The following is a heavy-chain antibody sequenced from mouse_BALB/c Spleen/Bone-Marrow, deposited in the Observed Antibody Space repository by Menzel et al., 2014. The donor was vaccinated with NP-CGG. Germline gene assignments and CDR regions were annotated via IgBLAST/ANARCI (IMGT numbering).Heavy chain of an antibody. Sequence: EVQVVESGGGLVQPGGSLRLSCATSGFTFTDYYMSWVRQPPGKALEWLGFIRNKANGYTTEYSASVKGRFTISRDNSQSILYLQMSTLRAEDSATYYCARDIKDDCFAYWGQGTLVTVSA. J-gene: IGHJ3*01. CDR1: GFTFTDYY. D-gene: IGHD1-3*01. V-gene: IGHV7-3*02. CDR3: ARDIKDDCFAY. CDR2: IRNKANGYTT.